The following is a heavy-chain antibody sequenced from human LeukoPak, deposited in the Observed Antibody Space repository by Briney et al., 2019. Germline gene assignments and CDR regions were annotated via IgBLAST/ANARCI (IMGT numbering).Heavy chain of an antibody. Sequence: SGGSLRLSCAASGFTFNTYTMNWVRQAPGKGLEWVSSITASSTAIYSADSVKGRFTISRDNAKNFLYLQMNSLRAEDTAVYYCARTYYDILTGYNPYLDYWGQGILVTVSS. CDR3: ARTYYDILTGYNPYLDY. D-gene: IGHD3-9*01. CDR2: ITASSTAI. V-gene: IGHV3-21*01. J-gene: IGHJ4*02. CDR1: GFTFNTYT.